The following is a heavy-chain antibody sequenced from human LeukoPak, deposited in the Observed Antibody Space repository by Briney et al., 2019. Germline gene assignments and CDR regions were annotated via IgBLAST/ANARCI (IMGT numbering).Heavy chain of an antibody. CDR2: IHTSGTT. CDR1: GGSMSDYY. Sequence: PSETLSLTCTVSGGSMSDYYWSFIRQSAGSGLEWLGRIHTSGTTLYNPSLKSRVTLSVDASKNQFSLKLSSVTAADTAVYYCARGSDTAAGLYWGQGTLVTVSS. D-gene: IGHD6-13*01. J-gene: IGHJ4*02. V-gene: IGHV4-4*07. CDR3: ARGSDTAAGLY.